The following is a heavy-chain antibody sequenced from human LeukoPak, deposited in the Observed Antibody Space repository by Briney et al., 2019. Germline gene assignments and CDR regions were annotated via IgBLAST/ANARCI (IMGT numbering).Heavy chain of an antibody. CDR3: ARASLRYSSSWGFDP. CDR2: IIPIFGTA. CDR1: GGTFSSYA. V-gene: IGHV1-69*05. J-gene: IGHJ5*02. Sequence: GSSVKVSCKASGGTFSSYAISWVRQAPGQGLEWMGGIIPIFGTANYAQKFQGRVTITTDESTSTAYMELSSPRSEDTAVYYCARASLRYSSSWGFDPWGQGTLVTVSS. D-gene: IGHD6-13*01.